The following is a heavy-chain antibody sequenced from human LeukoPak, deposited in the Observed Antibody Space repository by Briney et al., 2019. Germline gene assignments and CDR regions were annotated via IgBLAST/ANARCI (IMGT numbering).Heavy chain of an antibody. CDR2: ISSSSSYI. J-gene: IGHJ4*02. V-gene: IGHV3-21*01. Sequence: GGSLRLSCAASGFTFSSYSMNWVRQAPGKGLEWVSSISSSSSYIYYADSVKGRFTISRDNAKNSLYLQMNSLGAEDTAVYYCARMIRDGYRRAQASDYWGQGTLVTVSS. CDR1: GFTFSSYS. CDR3: ARMIRDGYRRAQASDY. D-gene: IGHD5-24*01.